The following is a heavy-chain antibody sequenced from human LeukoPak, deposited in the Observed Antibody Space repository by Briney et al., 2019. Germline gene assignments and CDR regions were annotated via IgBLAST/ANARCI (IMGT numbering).Heavy chain of an antibody. V-gene: IGHV4-39*07. CDR3: ARNGKKAGLRHFDY. Sequence: SETLSLTCTVSGGSISSSSYYCGWIRQPPGKGVEWIGSIYYSGSTHYNPSLKSRVTISVDTSKNQFSLKLSSVTAADTAVYYCARNGKKAGLRHFDYWGQGTLVTVSS. CDR2: IYYSGST. J-gene: IGHJ4*02. D-gene: IGHD5-12*01. CDR1: GGSISSSSYY.